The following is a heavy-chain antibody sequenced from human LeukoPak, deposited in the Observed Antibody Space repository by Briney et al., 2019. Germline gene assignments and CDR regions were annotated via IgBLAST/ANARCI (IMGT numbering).Heavy chain of an antibody. D-gene: IGHD2-2*01. V-gene: IGHV1-69*04. CDR3: ARGSAMPVYYFDY. CDR2: IIPILGIA. Sequence: SVKVSCKASGGTFSSYAISWVRQAPGQGLEWMGRIIPILGIANYAQKFQGRVTITADKSTSTAYMDLSSLRSEDTAVYYCARGSAMPVYYFDYWGQGTLVTVSS. J-gene: IGHJ4*02. CDR1: GGTFSSYA.